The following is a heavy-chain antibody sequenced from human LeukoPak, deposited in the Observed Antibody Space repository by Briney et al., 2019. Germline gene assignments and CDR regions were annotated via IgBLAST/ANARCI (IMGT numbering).Heavy chain of an antibody. Sequence: GGSLRLSCAASGFTFSSYAMSWVRQAPGKGLEWVSAISGSGGSTYYADSVKGRFTISRDNAKNSLYLQMNSLRAEDTAVYYCAREVFGRRWLQSPYFQHWGQGTLVTVSS. J-gene: IGHJ1*01. CDR3: AREVFGRRWLQSPYFQH. CDR2: ISGSGGST. D-gene: IGHD5-24*01. CDR1: GFTFSSYA. V-gene: IGHV3-23*01.